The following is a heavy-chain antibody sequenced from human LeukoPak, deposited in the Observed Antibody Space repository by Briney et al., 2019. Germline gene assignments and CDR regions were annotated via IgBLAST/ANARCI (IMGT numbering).Heavy chain of an antibody. CDR1: GFTFSSYG. CDR3: ANPGSPYYYYGMDV. D-gene: IGHD6-25*01. Sequence: PGRSLRLSCAASGFTFSSYGMHWVRQAPGKGLEWVAVISYDGSNKYYADSVKGRFTISRDNSKNTLYLQMNSLRAEDTAVYYCANPGSPYYYYGMDVWGQGTTVTVSS. J-gene: IGHJ6*02. CDR2: ISYDGSNK. V-gene: IGHV3-30*18.